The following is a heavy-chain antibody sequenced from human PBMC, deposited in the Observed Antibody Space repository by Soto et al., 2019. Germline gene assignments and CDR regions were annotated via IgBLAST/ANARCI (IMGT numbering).Heavy chain of an antibody. V-gene: IGHV2-5*02. CDR2: IYWDDDK. CDR3: AHSPHHGDKLDY. Sequence: QITLKESGPTLVKPTQTLTLTCTFSGFSLTTSGVGVGWIRQPPGKALEWLALIYWDDDKRYSPSLKSRLTITSNTSKNQLVLTITDMDPVDTATYYGAHSPHHGDKLDYWGQGTLVTVSS. CDR1: GFSLTTSGVG. J-gene: IGHJ4*02. D-gene: IGHD4-17*01.